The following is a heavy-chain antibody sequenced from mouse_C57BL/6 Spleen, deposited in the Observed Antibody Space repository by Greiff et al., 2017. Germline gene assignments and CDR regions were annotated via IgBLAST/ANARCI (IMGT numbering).Heavy chain of an antibody. J-gene: IGHJ4*01. D-gene: IGHD1-1*01. CDR3: ARGSFITTVVAPYYYAMDD. V-gene: IGHV1-55*01. CDR2: IYPGSGST. CDR1: GYTFTSYW. Sequence: QVQLQQPGAELVKPGASVKMSCKASGYTFTSYWITWVKQRPGQGLEWIGDIYPGSGSTNYNEKFKSKATLTVDTSSSTAYMQLSSLTSEDSAVYYCARGSFITTVVAPYYYAMDDWGQGTSVTVSS.